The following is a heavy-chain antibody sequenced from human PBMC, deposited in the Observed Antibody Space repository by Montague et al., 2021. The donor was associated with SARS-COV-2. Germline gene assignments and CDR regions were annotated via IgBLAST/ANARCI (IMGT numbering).Heavy chain of an antibody. D-gene: IGHD3-9*01. J-gene: IGHJ4*02. Sequence: SETLSLTCTVSGDSISSGGYFWGWIRQPPGKGLEWMASIHIGGTSYLKPSLKSRVTISIDSSKNQFALNVTSVTAADTAVYFCARSRDWYLGNWGQGTLATVSS. CDR3: ARSRDWYLGN. CDR1: GDSISSGGYF. CDR2: IHIGGTS. V-gene: IGHV4-39*06.